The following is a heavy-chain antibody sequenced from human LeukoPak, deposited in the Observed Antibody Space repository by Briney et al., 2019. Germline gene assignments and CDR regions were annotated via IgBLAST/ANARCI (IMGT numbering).Heavy chain of an antibody. CDR1: GGTFSSYA. CDR2: IIPIFGTA. D-gene: IGHD3-22*01. J-gene: IGHJ4*02. Sequence: SVKVSCKASGGTFSSYAISWVRQAPGQGLEWMGGIIPIFGTANYAQKFQGRVTITTDESTSTAYMELSSLRSEDTAVYYCARDRGRGYYYDSSGYSDGFDYWGQGTLVTVSS. V-gene: IGHV1-69*05. CDR3: ARDRGRGYYYDSSGYSDGFDY.